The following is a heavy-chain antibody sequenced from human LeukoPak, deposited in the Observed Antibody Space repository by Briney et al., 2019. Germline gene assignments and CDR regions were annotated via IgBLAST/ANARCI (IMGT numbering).Heavy chain of an antibody. CDR2: INPNSGGT. J-gene: IGHJ4*02. D-gene: IGHD6-19*01. V-gene: IGHV1-2*06. CDR3: ARGAQWLDPNYYFDY. Sequence: GASVKVSCKASGYTFTSYDINWVRQATGQGLEWMGRINPNSGGTNYAQKFQGRVTMTRDTSISTAYMELSRLRSDDTAVYYCARGAQWLDPNYYFDYWGQGTLVTVSS. CDR1: GYTFTSYD.